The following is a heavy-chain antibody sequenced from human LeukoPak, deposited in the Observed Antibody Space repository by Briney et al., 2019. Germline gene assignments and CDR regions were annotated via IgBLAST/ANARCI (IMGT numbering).Heavy chain of an antibody. Sequence: SETLSLTCTVSGGSISSYYLSWIRQPAGKGLESIGHISTSGSTNYNPSLKSRVTMSVDTSKNQFSLKPSSVTAADTAVYYCARVRYSDSSVLTRKRSYYFDYWGQGTLVTVSS. J-gene: IGHJ4*02. CDR3: ARVRYSDSSVLTRKRSYYFDY. CDR1: GGSISSYY. D-gene: IGHD3-22*01. V-gene: IGHV4-4*07. CDR2: ISTSGST.